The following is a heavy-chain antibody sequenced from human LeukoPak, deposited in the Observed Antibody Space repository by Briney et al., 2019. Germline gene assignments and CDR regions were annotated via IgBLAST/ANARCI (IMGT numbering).Heavy chain of an antibody. CDR3: ARGRPTQLRFLEWLLLG. Sequence: SVKVSCKASGGTFSSYAISWVRQAPGQGLEWMGVIIPIFGTANYAQKFQGRVTITADESTSTAYMELSSLRSEDTAVYYCARGRPTQLRFLEWLLLGWGQGTLVTVSS. V-gene: IGHV1-69*01. CDR2: IIPIFGTA. J-gene: IGHJ4*02. D-gene: IGHD3-3*01. CDR1: GGTFSSYA.